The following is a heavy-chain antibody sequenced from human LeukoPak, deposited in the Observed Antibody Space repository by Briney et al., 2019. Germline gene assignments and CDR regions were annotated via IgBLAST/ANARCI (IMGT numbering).Heavy chain of an antibody. Sequence: PGGSLRLSCAASGFTFSSYWMSWVRQAPGKGLEWVANIKQDGTEKYYVDSVKGRFTISRDNAKNSLYLQMNSLRAEDTAVYYCASLDTTMVTGDYWGQGTLVTVSS. J-gene: IGHJ4*02. CDR3: ASLDTTMVTGDY. CDR2: IKQDGTEK. V-gene: IGHV3-7*01. CDR1: GFTFSSYW. D-gene: IGHD5-18*01.